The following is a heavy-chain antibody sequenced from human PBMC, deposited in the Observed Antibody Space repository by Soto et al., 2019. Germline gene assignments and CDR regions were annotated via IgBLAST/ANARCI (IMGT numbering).Heavy chain of an antibody. V-gene: IGHV1-46*01. CDR3: ARRTLAYYYAP. Sequence: GASVKVSCKASGYTFTSYYMHWVRQAPGQGLEWMGIINPSGGSTSYAQKFQGRVTMTRDTSTSTVYMELSSLGSEDTAVYYCARRTLAYYYAPWGQGTLVTVSS. CDR2: INPSGGST. CDR1: GYTFTSYY. D-gene: IGHD3-10*01. J-gene: IGHJ5*02.